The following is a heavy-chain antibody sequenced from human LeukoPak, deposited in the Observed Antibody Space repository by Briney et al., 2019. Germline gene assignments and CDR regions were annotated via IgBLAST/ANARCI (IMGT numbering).Heavy chain of an antibody. J-gene: IGHJ5*02. CDR3: ARSGRSSGSHHDWFDP. CDR1: GGTFSSYA. Sequence: ASVKVSCTASGGTFSSYAISWVRQAPGQGLEWMGGIIPIFGTANYAQKFQGRVTITADESTSTAYMELSSLRSEDTAVYYCARSGRSSGSHHDWFDPWGQGTLVTVSS. D-gene: IGHD6-19*01. CDR2: IIPIFGTA. V-gene: IGHV1-69*01.